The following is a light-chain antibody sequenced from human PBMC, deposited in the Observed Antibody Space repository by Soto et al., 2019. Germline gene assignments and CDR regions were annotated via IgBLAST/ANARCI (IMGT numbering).Light chain of an antibody. V-gene: IGKV3-11*01. Sequence: EIVLTQSPATLSLSPGERATLSCRASQSVSSYLAWYQQKPGQAPRLLIYDASTRATGIPIRFSGSGSGTDFTLNISSLEPEAFAVYYCQQRSNWPRLTFGGGTKVEIK. CDR2: DAS. CDR3: QQRSNWPRLT. CDR1: QSVSSY. J-gene: IGKJ4*02.